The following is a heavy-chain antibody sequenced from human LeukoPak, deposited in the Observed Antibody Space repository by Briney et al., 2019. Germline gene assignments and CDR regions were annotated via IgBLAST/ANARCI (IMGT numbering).Heavy chain of an antibody. J-gene: IGHJ6*03. CDR1: GFTFSYYA. CDR3: ARCGPYSSSWYGWSYGYYYYMDV. CDR2: IGPISSNT. D-gene: IGHD6-13*01. V-gene: IGHV3-48*04. Sequence: QPGGSLRLSCAASGFTFSYYAINWVRQAPGKGLEWISYIGPISSNTYYADSVKGRFTISRDNAKNSLYLQMNSLRAEDTAVYYCARCGPYSSSWYGWSYGYYYYMDVWGKGTTVTISS.